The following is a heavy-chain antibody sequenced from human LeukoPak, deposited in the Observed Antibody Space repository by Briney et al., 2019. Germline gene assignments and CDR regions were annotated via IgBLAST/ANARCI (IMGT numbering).Heavy chain of an antibody. CDR1: GGSVSSGSYY. J-gene: IGHJ4*02. CDR2: IYYSGST. V-gene: IGHV4-61*01. Sequence: SETLSLTCTVSGGSVSSGSYYWSWIRQPPGKGLEWIGHIYYSGSTNYNPSLKSRVTISVDTSKNQFSLKLSSVTAADTAVYYCARDSIVGATTWYFDYWGQGTLVTVSS. CDR3: ARDSIVGATTWYFDY. D-gene: IGHD1-26*01.